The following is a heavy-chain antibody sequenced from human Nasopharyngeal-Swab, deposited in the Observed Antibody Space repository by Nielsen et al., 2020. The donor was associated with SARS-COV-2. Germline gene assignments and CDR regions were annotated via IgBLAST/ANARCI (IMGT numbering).Heavy chain of an antibody. CDR3: ATAAAMVGLYYYYYGMDV. D-gene: IGHD5-18*01. V-gene: IGHV1-24*01. J-gene: IGHJ6*02. Sequence: ASVKVSCKVSGYTLTELSMHWVRQAPRKGLEWMGGFDPEDCETIYAQKFQGRVTMTEDTSTDTAYMELISLRSEDTAVYYCATAAAMVGLYYYYYGMDVWGQGTTVTVSS. CDR2: FDPEDCET. CDR1: GYTLTELS.